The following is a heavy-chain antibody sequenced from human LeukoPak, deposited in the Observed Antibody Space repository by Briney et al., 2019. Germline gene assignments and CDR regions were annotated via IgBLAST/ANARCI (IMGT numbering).Heavy chain of an antibody. J-gene: IGHJ6*03. D-gene: IGHD2-2*01. Sequence: GGSLRLSCAASGFTFSSYGMHWVRQAPGKGLEWVAVIWYDGSNKYYADSVKGRFTISRDNSKNTLYLQMNSLRAEDTAVYYCAREDIVVVPAAIGDYYCYYYMDVWGKGTTVTVSS. V-gene: IGHV3-33*01. CDR2: IWYDGSNK. CDR3: AREDIVVVPAAIGDYYCYYYMDV. CDR1: GFTFSSYG.